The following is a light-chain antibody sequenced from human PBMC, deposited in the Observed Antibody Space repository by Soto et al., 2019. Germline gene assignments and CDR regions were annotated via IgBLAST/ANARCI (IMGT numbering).Light chain of an antibody. CDR3: SSYTDSSNYV. Sequence: QSVLTQPASVSVSPGQSITISCTGTSSDLACYNYVSWYQQQPGKAPKLMIYQVTNRPSGVSNRFSGSRSGNTASLTISGLQAEDEADYYCSSYTDSSNYVFGTGTKLPVL. CDR1: SSDLACYNY. V-gene: IGLV2-14*01. CDR2: QVT. J-gene: IGLJ1*01.